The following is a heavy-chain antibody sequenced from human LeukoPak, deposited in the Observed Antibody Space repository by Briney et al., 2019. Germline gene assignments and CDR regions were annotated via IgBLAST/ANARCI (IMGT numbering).Heavy chain of an antibody. CDR2: ISNSGGST. D-gene: IGHD3-3*01. Sequence: GGSLRLSCAASGFTFNIYAMSWVRQAPGKGLEWVSLISNSGGSTYYADSVQGRFTISRDNSKNTVFLQMNSLRAEDTAVYYCAKMGVGSGYYPLDFDYWGQGTLVTVSS. CDR3: AKMGVGSGYYPLDFDY. V-gene: IGHV3-23*01. J-gene: IGHJ4*02. CDR1: GFTFNIYA.